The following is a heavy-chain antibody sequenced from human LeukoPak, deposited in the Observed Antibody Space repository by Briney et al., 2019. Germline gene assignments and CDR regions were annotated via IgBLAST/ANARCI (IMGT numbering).Heavy chain of an antibody. J-gene: IGHJ2*01. CDR1: GYSISSGYY. CDR3: ARGLLDIVVVPAAMAAWYFDL. V-gene: IGHV4-38-2*01. Sequence: PSETLSLTCAVSGYSISSGYYWGWIRQPPGKGLEWIGSIYHSGSTYYNPSLKSRVTISVDTSKNQFSLKLSSVTAADTAVYYCARGLLDIVVVPAAMAAWYFDLWGRGTLVTVSS. CDR2: IYHSGST. D-gene: IGHD2-2*01.